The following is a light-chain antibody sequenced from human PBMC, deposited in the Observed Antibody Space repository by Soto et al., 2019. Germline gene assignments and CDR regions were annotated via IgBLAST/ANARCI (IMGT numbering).Light chain of an antibody. CDR2: EVS. J-gene: IGLJ1*01. V-gene: IGLV2-14*01. CDR3: SSYTSSSTVYV. Sequence: QSVLTQPASVSGSPGQSITISCTGTSSDVGGYNYVSWYQQHPGKAPKLMIYEVSNRPSGVSNRFSGSKSGNTASLTISGLQAEYEADYYCSSYTSSSTVYVFGTGTKLTVL. CDR1: SSDVGGYNY.